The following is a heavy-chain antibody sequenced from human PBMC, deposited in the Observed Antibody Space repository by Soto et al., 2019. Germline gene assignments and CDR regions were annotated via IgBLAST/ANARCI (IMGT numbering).Heavy chain of an antibody. D-gene: IGHD3-3*01. CDR3: AATRYYDFERGFDP. CDR2: IYYSGST. CDR1: GDSISSRSYY. Sequence: SETLSLTCTVTGDSISSRSYYWGWIRQHPGKGLEWIGYIYYSGSTYYNPSLKSRVTISVDTSKNQFSLKLSSVTAADTAVYYCAATRYYDFERGFDPWGQGALVTVSS. V-gene: IGHV4-31*03. J-gene: IGHJ5*02.